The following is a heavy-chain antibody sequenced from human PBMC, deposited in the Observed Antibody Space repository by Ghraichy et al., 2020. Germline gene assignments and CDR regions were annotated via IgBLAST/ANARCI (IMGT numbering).Heavy chain of an antibody. J-gene: IGHJ4*02. Sequence: GGSRRLSCAASGFIFSTYSMSWVRQAPGKGLEWLSYISSSGSTIYYADSVRGRFTISRDNAKNSLYLQMNSLRDEDTAVYYCARAAPQGYCSGGSCYAGYWGQGTLVTVSS. V-gene: IGHV3-48*02. D-gene: IGHD2-15*01. CDR2: ISSSGSTI. CDR3: ARAAPQGYCSGGSCYAGY. CDR1: GFIFSTYS.